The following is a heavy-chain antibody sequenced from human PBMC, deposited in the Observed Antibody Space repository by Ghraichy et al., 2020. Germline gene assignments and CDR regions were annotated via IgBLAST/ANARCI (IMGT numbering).Heavy chain of an antibody. V-gene: IGHV4-59*01. D-gene: IGHD3-22*01. CDR2: IYYSGST. J-gene: IGHJ1*01. CDR1: GGSISTYY. CDR3: ARGHSSGYYMLTEYFQY. Sequence: SETLSLTCTVSGGSISTYYWSWIRQPPGKGLEWIGYIYYSGSTNYNPSLKSRVTISVDTSKNQFSLKLSSVTAADTAVYYCARGHSSGYYMLTEYFQYWGQGTLVTVSS.